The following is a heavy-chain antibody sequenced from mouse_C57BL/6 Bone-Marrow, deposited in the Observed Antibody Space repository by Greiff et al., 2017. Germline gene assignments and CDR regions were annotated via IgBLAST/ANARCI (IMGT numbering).Heavy chain of an antibody. CDR3: ARRELRRTPYYAMDY. D-gene: IGHD3-2*02. J-gene: IGHJ4*01. V-gene: IGHV1-69*01. Sequence: QVQLQQPGAELVMPGASVKLSCKASGYTFTSYWMHWVKQRPGQGLEWIGEIDPSDSYTNYNQKFKGKSTLTVDKSSSTAYMQLSSLTSEDSAVYYGARRELRRTPYYAMDYWGQGTSVTVSS. CDR1: GYTFTSYW. CDR2: IDPSDSYT.